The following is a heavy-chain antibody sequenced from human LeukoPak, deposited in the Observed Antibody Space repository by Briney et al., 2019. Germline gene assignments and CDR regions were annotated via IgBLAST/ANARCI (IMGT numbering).Heavy chain of an antibody. CDR2: ISAYNGNT. D-gene: IGHD3-10*01. CDR3: ARVLLWFGETSENWFDP. J-gene: IGHJ5*02. CDR1: GYTFTSYG. Sequence: ASVKVSCKASGYTFTSYGISWVRQAPGQGLEWMGWISAYNGNTNYAQKLQGRVTMTTDTSTSTAYMELRSLRSDDTAVYYCARVLLWFGETSENWFDPWGQGTLVTVSS. V-gene: IGHV1-18*01.